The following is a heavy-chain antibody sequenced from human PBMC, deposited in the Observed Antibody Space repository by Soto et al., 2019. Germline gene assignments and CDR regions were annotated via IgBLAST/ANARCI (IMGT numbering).Heavy chain of an antibody. CDR2: ISSSSSYI. V-gene: IGHV3-21*01. CDR3: VREIFGVVIFDY. J-gene: IGHJ4*02. D-gene: IGHD3-3*01. Sequence: GGSLRLSCAASGFTFSSYSMNWVRQAPGKGLEWVSSISSSSSYIYYADSVKGRFTISRDNAKNSLYLQMNSLRAEDTAVYYCVREIFGVVIFDYFGQGTLVTVSS. CDR1: GFTFSSYS.